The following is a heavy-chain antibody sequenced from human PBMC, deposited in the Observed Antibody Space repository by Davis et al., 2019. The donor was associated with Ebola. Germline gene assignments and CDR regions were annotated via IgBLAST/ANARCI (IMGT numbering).Heavy chain of an antibody. CDR2: ISSSSSTI. D-gene: IGHD3-22*01. V-gene: IGHV3-48*04. J-gene: IGHJ4*02. Sequence: PGGSLRLSCAASGFTFSSYSMNWVRQAPGKGLEWVSYISSSSSTIYYADSVKGRFTISRDNAKNSLYLQMNSLRAEDTAVYYCARDRYYYDSSGYYYWGNAFDYWGQGTLVTVSS. CDR1: GFTFSSYS. CDR3: ARDRYYYDSSGYYYWGNAFDY.